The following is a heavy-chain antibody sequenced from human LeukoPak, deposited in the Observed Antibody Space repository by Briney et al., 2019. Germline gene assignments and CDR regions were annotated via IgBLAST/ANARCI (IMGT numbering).Heavy chain of an antibody. CDR2: IYHSGSI. J-gene: IGHJ4*02. D-gene: IGHD4-11*01. CDR1: GYSISSGYY. CDR3: ARGSAYSVDY. Sequence: KPSETLSLTCTVSGYSISSGYYWGWIRQPPVKRLEWIGSIYHSGSIYYNLSLKSRLTISAETSKNQFSLKLKSVTAADTAVYYCARGSAYSVDYWGQGTQVTVSS. V-gene: IGHV4-38-2*02.